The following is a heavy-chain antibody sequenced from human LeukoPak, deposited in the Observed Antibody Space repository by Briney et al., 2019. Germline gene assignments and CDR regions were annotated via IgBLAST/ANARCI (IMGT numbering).Heavy chain of an antibody. V-gene: IGHV4-34*01. CDR3: ARAPYYYESSPIY. J-gene: IGHJ4*02. D-gene: IGHD3-22*01. CDR2: INHSGST. CDR1: GGSFSGYY. Sequence: PSETLSLTCAVYGGSFSGYYWSWIRQPPGKGLEWIGEINHSGSTNYNPSLKSRVTISVDTSKNQFSLKLSSVTAADTAVYYCARAPYYYESSPIYWGQGTLVTVSS.